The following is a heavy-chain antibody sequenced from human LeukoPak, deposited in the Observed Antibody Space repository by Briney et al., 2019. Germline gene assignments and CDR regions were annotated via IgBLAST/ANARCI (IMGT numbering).Heavy chain of an antibody. V-gene: IGHV3-21*01. J-gene: IGHJ3*02. CDR2: ISSSSSYK. CDR1: GFTFSSYS. D-gene: IGHD1-26*01. Sequence: PGGSLRLTCAASGFTFSSYSRNWVRQAPGKGLEWVGYISSSSSYKYYPDSVKGRSTNYRDNAKNSLYLNMNRLRAEDTALYNCARTYRRLTVDAFDIWGQGTMVTVSS. CDR3: ARTYRRLTVDAFDI.